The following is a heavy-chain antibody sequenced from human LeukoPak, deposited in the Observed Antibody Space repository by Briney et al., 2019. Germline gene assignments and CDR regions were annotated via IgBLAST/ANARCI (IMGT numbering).Heavy chain of an antibody. CDR1: GDSIDSGGYS. CDR2: IYHSGNT. Sequence: PSQPLSLTCAVSGDSIDSGGYSWSWIRQPPGKGLERIGYIYHSGNTYYNPSLKSRVTISVDTSNNQFSLNLSSVTAADTADYYCARGGRLVGDHARGYFDLWGRGNLVTVSS. CDR3: ARGGRLVGDHARGYFDL. J-gene: IGHJ2*01. D-gene: IGHD3-10*01. V-gene: IGHV4-30-2*01.